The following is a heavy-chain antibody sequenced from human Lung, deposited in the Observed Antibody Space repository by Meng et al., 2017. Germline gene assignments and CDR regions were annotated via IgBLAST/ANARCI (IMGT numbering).Heavy chain of an antibody. CDR2: INHSGST. CDR1: GGSFSDYY. CDR3: ARGPTTMAHDFDY. V-gene: IGHV4-34*01. J-gene: IGHJ4*02. D-gene: IGHD4-11*01. Sequence: QVRLQQWAAGRLNPSETPSLPCVVSGGSFSDYYWSWIRQPPGKGLEWIGEINHSGSTNYNPSLESRATISVDTSQNNLSLKLSSVTAADSAVYYCARGPTTMAHDFDYWGQGTLVTVSS.